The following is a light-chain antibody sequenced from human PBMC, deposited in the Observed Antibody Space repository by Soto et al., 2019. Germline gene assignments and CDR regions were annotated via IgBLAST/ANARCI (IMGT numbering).Light chain of an antibody. CDR3: QQYYSYPIT. J-gene: IGKJ5*01. CDR1: QAISSY. V-gene: IGKV1-8*01. Sequence: AIRMTQSPSSLSASIVDRVTITFRASQAISSYLAWYQQKPGKAPKLLIYAASTLQSGVPSRFSGSGSGTDFTLTISCLQSEDFATYYCQQYYSYPITFGQGTRLEIK. CDR2: AAS.